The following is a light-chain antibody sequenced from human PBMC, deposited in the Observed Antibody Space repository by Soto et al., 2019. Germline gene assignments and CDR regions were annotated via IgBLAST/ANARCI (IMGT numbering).Light chain of an antibody. CDR1: QSVSSNY. CDR2: GAP. CDR3: QQYGSSPYT. J-gene: IGKJ2*01. Sequence: EIVLTQSPDTLSLSPGERATLSCRASQSVSSNYLAWYQQKPGQAPRLLIYGAPFRATGIPDRFSDSGSGTDFTVTISRLEPEDCAVYYCQQYGSSPYTFGQGTKLELK. V-gene: IGKV3-20*01.